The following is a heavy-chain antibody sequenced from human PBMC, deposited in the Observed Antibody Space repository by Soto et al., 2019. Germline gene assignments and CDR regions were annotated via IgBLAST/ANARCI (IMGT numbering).Heavy chain of an antibody. CDR1: GFSLSTTGVG. CDR2: IYWDDDK. V-gene: IGHV2-5*02. J-gene: IGHJ5*02. Sequence: QITLKESGPTLVRPTQTLTLTCTFSGFSLSTTGVGVGWIRQPPGKALEWLALIYWDDDKSYSPSLKSRLTITNDTSKNEVILTMTNMDPVDTATYYWAQRLRVYGLGRDRANYFDPWGQGTLVTVSS. D-gene: IGHD3-10*01. CDR3: AQRLRVYGLGRDRANYFDP.